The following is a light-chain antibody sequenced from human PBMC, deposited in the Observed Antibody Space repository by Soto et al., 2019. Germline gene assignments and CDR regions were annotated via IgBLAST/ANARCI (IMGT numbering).Light chain of an antibody. J-gene: IGLJ2*01. CDR3: SSYAGNNNVV. CDR1: SSDVGGYNY. V-gene: IGLV2-8*01. CDR2: EVS. Sequence: QSALTQPPSASGSPGQSVTFSCTGTSSDVGGYNYVSWYQQHPGKAPKLMIYEVSKRPSGVPNRFSGSKSGNTASLTVFGLQAEDEADYYCSSYAGNNNVVFGGGTKLTVL.